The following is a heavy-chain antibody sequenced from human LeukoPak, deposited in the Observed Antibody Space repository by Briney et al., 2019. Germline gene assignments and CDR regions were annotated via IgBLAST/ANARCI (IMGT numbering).Heavy chain of an antibody. J-gene: IGHJ5*02. V-gene: IGHV3-11*01. CDR2: ISSSGSSM. CDR3: ARVDGDWNDGLPAWFDP. CDR1: GFTFSDYY. Sequence: PGGSLRLSCVASGFTFSDYYMSWIRQAPGKGLEWISYISSSGSSMDYADSVKGRFTISRDKTKNSLYLQINSLRAEDTAAYYCARVDGDWNDGLPAWFDPWGQGTLVTVSS. D-gene: IGHD1-1*01.